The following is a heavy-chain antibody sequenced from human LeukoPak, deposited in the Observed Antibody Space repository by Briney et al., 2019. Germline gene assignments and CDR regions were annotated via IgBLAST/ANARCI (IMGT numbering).Heavy chain of an antibody. CDR3: ARDSGGYSH. J-gene: IGHJ4*02. D-gene: IGHD3-22*01. Sequence: GESLKISCAASGFTVSSNYMSWVRQAPGKGLEWVSVIYSGGSTYYADSVKGRLTISRDNSKNTLYLQMNSLRAEDTAVYYCARDSGGYSHWGQGTLVTVSS. V-gene: IGHV3-53*01. CDR1: GFTVSSNY. CDR2: IYSGGST.